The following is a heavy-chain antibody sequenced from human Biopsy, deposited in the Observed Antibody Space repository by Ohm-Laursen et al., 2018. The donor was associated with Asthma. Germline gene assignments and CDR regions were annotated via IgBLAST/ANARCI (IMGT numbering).Heavy chain of an antibody. J-gene: IGHJ4*02. Sequence: PSETSLTCTVSGVSIRSYYWTWIRQPPGKGLEWIGNIHYSGSTYSNPSLKSRVTISVDTSKKQISLRLSSVIAADTAVYYCAGFCSGGNCPDHWGQGTLVTVSS. CDR2: IHYSGST. V-gene: IGHV4-59*01. D-gene: IGHD2-15*01. CDR3: AGFCSGGNCPDH. CDR1: GVSIRSYY.